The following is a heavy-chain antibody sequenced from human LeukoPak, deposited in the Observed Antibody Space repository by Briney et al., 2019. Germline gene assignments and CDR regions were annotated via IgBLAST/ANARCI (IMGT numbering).Heavy chain of an antibody. Sequence: SETLSLTCTVSGGSISSSSYYWGWIRQPPGKGLEWIGSIYYSGSTYYNPSLKSRVTISVDTSKNQFSLKLSSVTAADTAVCYCAREFVSCWFDPWGQGTLVTVSS. CDR1: GGSISSSSYY. CDR3: AREFVSCWFDP. D-gene: IGHD3-10*01. CDR2: IYYSGST. V-gene: IGHV4-39*07. J-gene: IGHJ5*02.